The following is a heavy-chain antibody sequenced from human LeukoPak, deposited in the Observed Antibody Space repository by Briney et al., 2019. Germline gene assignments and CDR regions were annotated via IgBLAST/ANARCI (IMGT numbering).Heavy chain of an antibody. CDR2: ISAYNGNT. D-gene: IGHD6-19*01. Sequence: ASVKVSCKASGYTFTSYGISWVRQAPGQGLEWMGWISAYNGNTNYAQKLQGRVTMTTDTSTSTAYMELRSLRSDGTAVYYCARDPSIAVAGTRFDYWGQGTLVTVSS. V-gene: IGHV1-18*01. J-gene: IGHJ4*02. CDR1: GYTFTSYG. CDR3: ARDPSIAVAGTRFDY.